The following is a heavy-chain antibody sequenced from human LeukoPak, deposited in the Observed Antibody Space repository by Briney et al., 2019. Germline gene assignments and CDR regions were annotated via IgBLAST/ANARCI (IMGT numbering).Heavy chain of an antibody. J-gene: IGHJ5*02. CDR3: ARDLLRFGELWENWFDP. Sequence: AGSLRLSCAASGFTFDDYGMNWVRQAPGKGLEWVSGITWSGGSTGYTDSVKGRFTISRDNAKNSLYLQMNSLRAEDTALYYCARDLLRFGELWENWFDPWGQGTLVTVSS. CDR1: GFTFDDYG. D-gene: IGHD3-10*01. V-gene: IGHV3-20*04. CDR2: ITWSGGST.